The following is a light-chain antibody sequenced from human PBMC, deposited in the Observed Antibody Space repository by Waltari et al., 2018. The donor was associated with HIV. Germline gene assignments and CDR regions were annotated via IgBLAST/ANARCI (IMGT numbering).Light chain of an antibody. CDR1: SSNIGVTR. J-gene: IGLJ1*01. CDR3: GTWDDSLNAYV. CDR2: FNN. Sequence: QALLPPPPPSSGTPGQCLILSCTRNSSNIGVTRVICNQKLPGTAPKVLIYFNNQRPSGVPDRFSGSKSGTSASLAITGLQSEDEADYYCGTWDDSLNAYVFGTGTTVTVL. V-gene: IGLV1-44*01.